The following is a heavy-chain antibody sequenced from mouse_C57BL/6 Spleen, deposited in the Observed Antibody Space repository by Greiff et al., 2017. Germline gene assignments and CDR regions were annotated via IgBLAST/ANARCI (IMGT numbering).Heavy chain of an antibody. V-gene: IGHV1-39*01. J-gene: IGHJ2*01. Sequence: EVPLQQSGPELVKPGASVKISCKASGYSFTDYNLNWVKPSTGKSLEWIGVINPTYGTTCYNQKFKGKATLTVDQSSSTAYMQLNSQTSEVSAVYYIASKGDYYGSSIRDYWGQGTTLTVSS. D-gene: IGHD1-1*01. CDR3: ASKGDYYGSSIRDY. CDR1: GYSFTDYN. CDR2: INPTYGTT.